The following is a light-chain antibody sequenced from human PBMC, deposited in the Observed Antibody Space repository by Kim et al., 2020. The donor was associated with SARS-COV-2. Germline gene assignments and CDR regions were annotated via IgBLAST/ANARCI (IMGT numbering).Light chain of an antibody. CDR1: QGIINY. J-gene: IGKJ1*01. CDR2: AAS. V-gene: IGKV1-27*01. Sequence: ASVGERVTITLRASQGIINYLACYQHKPGKVPKLLSYAASTLQSVVPSRFSASGSVTDFTLTISSLQTEDVATYYCQKYNSAPFAFGQGTTVDIK. CDR3: QKYNSAPFA.